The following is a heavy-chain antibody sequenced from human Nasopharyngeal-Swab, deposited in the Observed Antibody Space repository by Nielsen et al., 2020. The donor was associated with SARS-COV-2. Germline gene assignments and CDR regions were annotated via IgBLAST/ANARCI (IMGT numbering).Heavy chain of an antibody. Sequence: GESLKISCAASGFTFSSYSMTWVRQAPGKGLEWVSTISGSGGSTYYADSVKGRFTISRDNAKNSLYLQMNSLRDEDTAVYYCARDPGLSGSYYFDYWGQGTLVTVSS. J-gene: IGHJ4*02. CDR2: ISGSGGST. CDR3: ARDPGLSGSYYFDY. CDR1: GFTFSSYS. V-gene: IGHV3-23*01. D-gene: IGHD1-26*01.